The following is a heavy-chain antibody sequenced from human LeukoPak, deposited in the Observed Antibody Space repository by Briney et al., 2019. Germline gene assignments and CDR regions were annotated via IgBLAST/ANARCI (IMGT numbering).Heavy chain of an antibody. CDR2: IDGSGAGT. J-gene: IGHJ4*02. D-gene: IGHD2-2*01. V-gene: IGHV3-23*01. CDR3: AKRGEGTYHFDY. CDR1: GFTFSTFA. Sequence: GGSLRLSCAASGFTFSTFAMTWVRQGPGKGLEWVSSIDGSGAGTYYADSVKGRFSISRDNSKSTLYLQMYSLTAGDTAVYYCAKRGEGTYHFDYWGQGTLVTVSS.